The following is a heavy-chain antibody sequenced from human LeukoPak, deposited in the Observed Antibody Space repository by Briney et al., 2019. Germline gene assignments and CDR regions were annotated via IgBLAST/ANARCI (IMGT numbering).Heavy chain of an antibody. CDR3: ARAVNSYGSGSHSFDY. J-gene: IGHJ4*02. CDR1: GGSVSSSSYY. D-gene: IGHD3-10*01. V-gene: IGHV4-61*01. Sequence: SETLSLTCTVSGGSVSSSSYYWGWIRQPPGKGLEWIGLIYYSGSTNYNPSLKSRVTISVDTSKNQFSLKLSSVAAADTAVYYCARAVNSYGSGSHSFDYWGQGTLVTVSS. CDR2: IYYSGST.